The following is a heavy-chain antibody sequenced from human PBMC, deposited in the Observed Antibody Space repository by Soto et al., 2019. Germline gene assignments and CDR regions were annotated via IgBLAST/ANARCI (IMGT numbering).Heavy chain of an antibody. D-gene: IGHD5-12*01. CDR3: AREWIRNYYAMDV. CDR1: GFTFRSYG. V-gene: IGHV3-33*01. Sequence: GGSLRLSCAGSGFTFRSYGMHWVRQAPGKGLEWVALIWYDGSYKYYADSMKGRFTISRDNSKNTLYPQMNSLRAEDTAVYYCAREWIRNYYAMDVWGQGTTVTVSS. J-gene: IGHJ6*02. CDR2: IWYDGSYK.